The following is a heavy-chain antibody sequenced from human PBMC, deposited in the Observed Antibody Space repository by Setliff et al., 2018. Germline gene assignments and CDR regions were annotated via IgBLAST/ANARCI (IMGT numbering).Heavy chain of an antibody. CDR2: INPNSGGT. Sequence: ASVKVSCKASGYTFTGYYMHWVRQAPGQGLEWMGWINPNSGGTNYAQKFQGRVTMTRDTSISPAYMELSRLRSDDTAVYYCARVRTATSGAAAGIGRLIDYWGQGTLVTVSS. D-gene: IGHD6-13*01. J-gene: IGHJ4*02. V-gene: IGHV1-2*02. CDR1: GYTFTGYY. CDR3: ARVRTATSGAAAGIGRLIDY.